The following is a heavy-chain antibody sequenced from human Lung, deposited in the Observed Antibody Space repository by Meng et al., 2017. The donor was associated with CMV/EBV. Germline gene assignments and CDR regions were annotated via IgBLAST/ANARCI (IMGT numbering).Heavy chain of an antibody. CDR1: GFAFSDYY. J-gene: IGHJ4*02. CDR2: ISGSGSTI. D-gene: IGHD3-22*01. V-gene: IGHV3-11*01. CDR3: ARGATYYYDSSGSFDQ. Sequence: GFAFSDYYMGWSRQAPGKGLEWISYISGSGSTIYYADSMKGRISISRDNAKNSVFLQMSSLRAEDTAVYFCARGATYYYDSSGSFDQWGQGTLVTVSS.